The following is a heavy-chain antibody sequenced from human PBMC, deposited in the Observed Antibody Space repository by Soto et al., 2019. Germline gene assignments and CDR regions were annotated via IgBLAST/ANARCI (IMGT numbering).Heavy chain of an antibody. CDR2: IHYSGGT. D-gene: IGHD6-6*01. CDR1: SDSISNYY. CDR3: ARAVGAPFYYLDF. J-gene: IGHJ4*02. Sequence: QVQLQESGPGLVKPSETLSLTCTVSSDSISNYYWSWIRQPPGKGLEWIGYIHYSGGTDYNPSLKSRVSISGDTSKSQFSLKLSSVIAADTAVYYCARAVGAPFYYLDFWGQGTLVTVSS. V-gene: IGHV4-59*01.